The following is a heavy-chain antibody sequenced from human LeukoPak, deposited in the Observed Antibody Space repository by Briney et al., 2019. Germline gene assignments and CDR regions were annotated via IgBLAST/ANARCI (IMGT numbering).Heavy chain of an antibody. J-gene: IGHJ4*02. Sequence: GGSLRLSCAASGLTFSSYAMSWVRQAPGKGLEWVSAISGSGGSTYYADSVKGRFTISRDNSKNTLYLQMNSLRAEDTAVYYCARGPTYYYDSSGYSDYWGQGTLVTVSS. CDR1: GLTFSSYA. D-gene: IGHD3-22*01. V-gene: IGHV3-23*01. CDR3: ARGPTYYYDSSGYSDY. CDR2: ISGSGGST.